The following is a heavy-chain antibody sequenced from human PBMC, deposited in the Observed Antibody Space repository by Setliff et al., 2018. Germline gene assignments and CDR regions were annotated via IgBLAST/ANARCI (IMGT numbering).Heavy chain of an antibody. CDR1: GGSISGASIRSYY. V-gene: IGHV4-61*01. CDR3: ARGGTYRYFDY. CDR2: VYYSRTT. J-gene: IGHJ4*02. Sequence: PSETLSLTCTVSGGSISGASIRSYYWSWIRQPPGKGLEFIGYVYYSRTTNYDPSLKSRVTISVDTSKNQFSLKLSSVTAADTAIYYCARGGTYRYFDYWGQGTLVTVSS.